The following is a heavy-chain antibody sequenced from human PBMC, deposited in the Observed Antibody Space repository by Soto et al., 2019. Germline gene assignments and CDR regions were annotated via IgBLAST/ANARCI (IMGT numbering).Heavy chain of an antibody. J-gene: IGHJ4*02. Sequence: GGSLRLSCAASGFTFSNYGMHWVRQAPGKGLEWVAVIWYDGNNKYYADSVKGRFTISRDNSNNTLYVQMTSLRAENTGVYYCARGLHSRFDYWGQGTLVTVSS. CDR1: GFTFSNYG. CDR2: IWYDGNNK. V-gene: IGHV3-33*01. CDR3: ARGLHSRFDY. D-gene: IGHD2-21*01.